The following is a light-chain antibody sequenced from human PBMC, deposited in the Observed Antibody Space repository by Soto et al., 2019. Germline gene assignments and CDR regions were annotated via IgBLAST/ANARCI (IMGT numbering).Light chain of an antibody. J-gene: IGKJ1*01. CDR3: QQYGNSSWT. CDR1: QSVSSSY. V-gene: IGKV3-20*01. CDR2: GTC. Sequence: EVVLTQSPGTLYLSPGERATLSCRASQSVSSSYLAWYQQKPGQAPRLLIYGTCSRATGIPGRFSGSGSGTDFTLTISRREPDDFAVYYCQQYGNSSWTFGQGTKVEIK.